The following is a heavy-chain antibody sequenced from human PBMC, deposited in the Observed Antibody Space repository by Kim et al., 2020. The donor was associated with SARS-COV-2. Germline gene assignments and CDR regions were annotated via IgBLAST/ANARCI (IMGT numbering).Heavy chain of an antibody. V-gene: IGHV3-15*01. CDR2: IKSKTDGGTT. J-gene: IGHJ4*02. D-gene: IGHD1-26*01. CDR3: ATEWMGGPDY. Sequence: GGSLRLSCVASGFTFSNAWMSWVRQAPGKGLEWVGRIKSKTDGGTTDYAAPVKGKFTXXRDDSKNTLXLQMNSLKTEXTXXYYXATEWMGGPDYWGQGTLXXVSS. CDR1: GFTFSNAW.